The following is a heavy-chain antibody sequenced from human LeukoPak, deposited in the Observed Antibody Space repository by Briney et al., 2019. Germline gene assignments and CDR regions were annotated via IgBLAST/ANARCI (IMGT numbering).Heavy chain of an antibody. D-gene: IGHD4-23*01. CDR3: ARQHYGGNSVPWDY. CDR1: GYTFTSYV. CDR2: ISAYNGIT. V-gene: IGHV1-18*01. Sequence: GASVKVSCKTSGYTFTSYVINWVRQATGHGVEWMGWISAYNGITKYAQNLQGRVTMTTDTSTSTAYMELRSLRSDDTAVYYCARQHYGGNSVPWDYWGQGTLVTVSS. J-gene: IGHJ4*02.